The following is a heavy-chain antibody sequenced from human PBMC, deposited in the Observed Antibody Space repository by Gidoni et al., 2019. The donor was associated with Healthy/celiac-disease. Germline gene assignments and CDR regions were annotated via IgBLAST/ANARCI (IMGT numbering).Heavy chain of an antibody. CDR1: GFTFSSYS. CDR3: ARSMVRWRIFDY. D-gene: IGHD3-10*01. CDR2: ISSSSSYI. V-gene: IGHV3-21*01. Sequence: EVQLVESGGGLVKPGGSLRLSCAASGFTFSSYSMNWVSQVPGKGLEWVSSISSSSSYIYYADSVKGRFTISRDNAKNSLYLQMNSLRAEDTAVYYCARSMVRWRIFDYWGQGTLVTVSS. J-gene: IGHJ4*02.